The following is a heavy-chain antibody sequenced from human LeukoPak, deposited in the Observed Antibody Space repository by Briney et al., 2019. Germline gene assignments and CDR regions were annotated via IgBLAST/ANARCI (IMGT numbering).Heavy chain of an antibody. CDR3: ARDLSGGWTHYDILTGPGDYYYYGMDV. Sequence: GASVKVSCKASGYTFISYGFSWVRQAPGQGLEWMGWINAYNGDTNYAQKVQDRITLTTETSTSTAYMELRSLRSDDTAVYYCARDLSGGWTHYDILTGPGDYYYYGMDVWGQGTTVTVSS. D-gene: IGHD3-9*01. CDR2: INAYNGDT. CDR1: GYTFISYG. V-gene: IGHV1-18*01. J-gene: IGHJ6*02.